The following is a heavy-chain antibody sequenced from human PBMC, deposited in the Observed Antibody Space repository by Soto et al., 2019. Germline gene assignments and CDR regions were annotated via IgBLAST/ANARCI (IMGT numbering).Heavy chain of an antibody. J-gene: IGHJ6*02. CDR1: GYTFTSYG. CDR2: ISAYNGNT. V-gene: IGHV1-18*04. CDR3: ARGGDGDYHYYYGMDV. Sequence: GASVKVSCKASGYTFTSYGISWVRQAPGQGLEWMGWISAYNGNTNYAQRLQGRVTMTTDTSTSTAYMELRSLRSDDTAVYYCARGGDGDYHYYYGMDVWGQGTTVTVSS. D-gene: IGHD4-17*01.